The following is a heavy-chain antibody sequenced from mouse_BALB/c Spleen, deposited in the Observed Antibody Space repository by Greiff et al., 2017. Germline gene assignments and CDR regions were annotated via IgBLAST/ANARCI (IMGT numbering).Heavy chain of an antibody. CDR1: GFAFSSYD. Sequence: EVKLVESGGGLVKPGGSLKLSCAASGFAFSSYDMSWVRQTPEKRLEWVAYISSGGGSTYYPDTVKGRFTISRDNAKNTPYLQLSSLKSEDTAMYYGARHEGPYRYGDMDYWGQGTTVTVSS. J-gene: IGHJ4*01. D-gene: IGHD2-14*01. CDR2: ISSGGGST. V-gene: IGHV5-12-1*01. CDR3: ARHEGPYRYGDMDY.